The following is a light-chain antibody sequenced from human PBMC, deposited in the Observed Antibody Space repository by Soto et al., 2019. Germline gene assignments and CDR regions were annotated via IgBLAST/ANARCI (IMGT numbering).Light chain of an antibody. CDR1: QSISIW. CDR2: DAS. J-gene: IGKJ4*01. V-gene: IGKV1-5*01. CDR3: QQHKSYPLT. Sequence: DMQMTQSPATLSASLVDRFTTTCRTSQSISIWLSWYQLRPRKAPKLLISDASNLKSGVPSRFSGSGSGTEFTLTISSLQPDDFASYYCQQHKSYPLTFGGGTKVDIK.